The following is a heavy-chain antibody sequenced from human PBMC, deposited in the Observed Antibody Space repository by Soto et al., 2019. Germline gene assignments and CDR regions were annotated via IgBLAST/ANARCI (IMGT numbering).Heavy chain of an antibody. V-gene: IGHV3-23*01. Sequence: GGSLKLACAASGFTVSSYAMKWVRQAPGKGLEWVSLIGESGTPTYYADSVKGRFTISRDNSGNTLFLEMYSLRAEDTAVYYCARYIPGVRYYGMDVWGKGTTVTVSS. CDR1: GFTVSSYA. CDR3: ARYIPGVRYYGMDV. D-gene: IGHD2-2*01. J-gene: IGHJ6*04. CDR2: IGESGTPT.